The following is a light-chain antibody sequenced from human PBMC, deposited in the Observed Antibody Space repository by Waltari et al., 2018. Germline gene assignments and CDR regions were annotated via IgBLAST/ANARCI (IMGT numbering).Light chain of an antibody. Sequence: SYELTQPPSVSVSPGQTASITCSGHKMGDKFACWYQQKPGQSPVLVIDQSTKRPSGIPERFPGSNSGNPATLTISGTQAMDEADYYCQAWDTITGGVFGGGTKLTVL. J-gene: IGLJ2*01. CDR1: KMGDKF. V-gene: IGLV3-1*01. CDR2: QST. CDR3: QAWDTITGGV.